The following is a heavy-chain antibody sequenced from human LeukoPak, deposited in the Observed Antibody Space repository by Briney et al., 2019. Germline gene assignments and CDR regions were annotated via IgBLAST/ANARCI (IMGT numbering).Heavy chain of an antibody. D-gene: IGHD3-3*01. V-gene: IGHV4-39*01. Sequence: KASETLSLTCTVPGGSTSSSNYYWGWTRQPPGKGLEWIGGIHYSGNTYYNPSLKSRVTISVDTSKNQFSLKLSSVTAADTAVYYCARLGAGPTYYDFWSGYSSFYFDYWGQGTLVTVSS. CDR3: ARLGAGPTYYDFWSGYSSFYFDY. J-gene: IGHJ4*02. CDR2: IHYSGNT. CDR1: GGSTSSSNYY.